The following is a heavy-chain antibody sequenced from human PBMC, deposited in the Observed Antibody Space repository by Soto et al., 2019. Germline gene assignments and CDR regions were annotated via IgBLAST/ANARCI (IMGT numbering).Heavy chain of an antibody. V-gene: IGHV2-5*02. Sequence: QITLKESGPTLVKPTQTLTVTCTFSGFSLTSGVAVGWIRQPPGKALEWLALIYWDDDKRYSPSLKNRLNITKDASKNQVVLTVTNMDPMDTGTYYCAHRRWNGFVDWGQGTMVTVSS. CDR2: IYWDDDK. J-gene: IGHJ3*01. CDR1: GFSLTSGVA. D-gene: IGHD3-3*01. CDR3: AHRRWNGFVD.